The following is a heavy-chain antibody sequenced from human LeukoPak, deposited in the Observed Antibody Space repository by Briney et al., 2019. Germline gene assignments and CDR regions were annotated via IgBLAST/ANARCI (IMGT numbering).Heavy chain of an antibody. V-gene: IGHV1-69*05. CDR3: ARNRKYDFWSGYSFHMDV. D-gene: IGHD3-3*01. CDR2: IIPIFGTA. J-gene: IGHJ6*03. Sequence: SVKVSCKASGGTFSSYAISWVRQAPGQGLEWMGGIIPIFGTANYAQKFQGRVTITTDETTSTAYMELSSLRSEDTAVYYCARNRKYDFWSGYSFHMDVWGKGTTVTVSS. CDR1: GGTFSSYA.